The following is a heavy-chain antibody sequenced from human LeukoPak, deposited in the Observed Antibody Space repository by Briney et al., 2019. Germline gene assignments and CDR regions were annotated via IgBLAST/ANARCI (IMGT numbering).Heavy chain of an antibody. D-gene: IGHD3-10*01. Sequence: GGSLRLSCAASGFTFSSYAMSWVRQAPGKGLEWVSAIRGSGDRTHYADSVKGRFTISRDNSKNTLYLQMNSLRAEDTAVYYCAKDPRSGLWFGELYGGIDYWGQGTLVTVSS. CDR1: GFTFSSYA. CDR3: AKDPRSGLWFGELYGGIDY. CDR2: IRGSGDRT. J-gene: IGHJ4*02. V-gene: IGHV3-23*01.